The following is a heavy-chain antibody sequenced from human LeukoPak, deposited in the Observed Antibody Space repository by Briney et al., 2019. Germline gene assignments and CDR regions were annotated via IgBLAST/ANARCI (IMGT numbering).Heavy chain of an antibody. CDR2: IHYSGST. D-gene: IGHD3-22*01. Sequence: SETLSLTCTVSGGSISSYYWSWIRQPPGKGLEWIGYIHYSGSTNYNPSLKSRVTISVDTSKNQFSLKLSSVTAADTAVYYCARGHYYDKPLGYWGQGTLVTVSS. CDR3: ARGHYYDKPLGY. CDR1: GGSISSYY. V-gene: IGHV4-59*01. J-gene: IGHJ4*02.